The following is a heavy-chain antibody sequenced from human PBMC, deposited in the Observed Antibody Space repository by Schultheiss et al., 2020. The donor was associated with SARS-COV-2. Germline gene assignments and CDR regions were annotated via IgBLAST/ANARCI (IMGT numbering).Heavy chain of an antibody. CDR1: GFTFSSYW. CDR2: IKHDGSET. V-gene: IGHV3-7*03. Sequence: GGSLRLSCAASGFTFSSYWMNWVRRPPGKGLEWVANIKHDGSETNYVDSVKGRFTISRDNAKNLLYLQMNSLRAEDTAVYYCAKVLSGTTGYYYYYYMDVWGKGTTVTVSS. J-gene: IGHJ6*03. CDR3: AKVLSGTTGYYYYYYMDV. D-gene: IGHD1-7*01.